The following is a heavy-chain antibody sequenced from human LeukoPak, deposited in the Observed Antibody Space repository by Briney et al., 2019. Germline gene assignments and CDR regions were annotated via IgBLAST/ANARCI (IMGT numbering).Heavy chain of an antibody. J-gene: IGHJ4*02. Sequence: PGGSLRLSCATSGFTFSSFTMNWVRQAPGKGLEWVSTISDGSRDTHYAGSVKGRFTISRDDSKSTLFLQMSSLRADDTALYYCAKEKKSGGWPLDYWGQGALVIVSS. CDR2: ISDGSRDT. CDR3: AKEKKSGGWPLDY. V-gene: IGHV3-23*01. D-gene: IGHD2-15*01. CDR1: GFTFSSFT.